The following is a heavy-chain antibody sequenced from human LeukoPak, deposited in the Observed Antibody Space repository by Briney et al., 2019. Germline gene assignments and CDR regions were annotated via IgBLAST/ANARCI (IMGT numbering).Heavy chain of an antibody. D-gene: IGHD2-15*01. V-gene: IGHV1-46*01. CDR2: INPSGGST. CDR3: ARDLPHWSGGSCYASYYFDY. J-gene: IGHJ4*02. Sequence: GASVKVSCKASGYTFTSYHMHLVRQDPGQRLEWLGIINPSGGSTSYAQKFQGRVTMTRDTSTSTVYMELSSLRSEDTAVYYCARDLPHWSGGSCYASYYFDYWGQGALVTVSS. CDR1: GYTFTSYH.